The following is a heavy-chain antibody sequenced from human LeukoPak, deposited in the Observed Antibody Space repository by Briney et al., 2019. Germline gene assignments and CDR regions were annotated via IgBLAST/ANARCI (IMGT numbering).Heavy chain of an antibody. D-gene: IGHD1-14*01. V-gene: IGHV1-2*02. Sequence: ASVKVSCKASGYTFTDFYMDWVRQAPGQGLEWMGWINPNSGGTKYAQKFQGRVTMTRDTSISTAYMELSRLRSDDTAVYYCAREEVSFDMWGQGTMVTVSS. CDR1: GYTFTDFY. CDR2: INPNSGGT. J-gene: IGHJ3*02. CDR3: AREEVSFDM.